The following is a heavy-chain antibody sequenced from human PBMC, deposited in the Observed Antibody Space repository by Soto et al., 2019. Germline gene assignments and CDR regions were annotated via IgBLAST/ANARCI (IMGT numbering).Heavy chain of an antibody. J-gene: IGHJ4*02. CDR1: GGSISSSSYY. Sequence: SETLSLTCTVSGGSISSSSYYWGWIRQPPGKGLEWIGSIYYSGCTYYNPSPKSRVTISVDTSKNQFSLKLSSVTAADTAVYYCARHSGHIFFDYWGQGTLVTVS. D-gene: IGHD5-12*01. CDR2: IYYSGCT. V-gene: IGHV4-39*01. CDR3: ARHSGHIFFDY.